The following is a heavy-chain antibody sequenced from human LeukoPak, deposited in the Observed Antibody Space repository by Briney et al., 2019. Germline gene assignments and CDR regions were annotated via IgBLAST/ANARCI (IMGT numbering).Heavy chain of an antibody. D-gene: IGHD3-16*01. V-gene: IGHV3-21*04. J-gene: IGHJ4*02. Sequence: GGSLRLSCAASGFTFSSYSMNWVRQAPGKGLEWVSSISSSSSYIYYADSVKGRFTISRDNAKNSLYLQMNSLRADDTAVYYCAKDRGRYARLGFDCWGQGTLVTVSS. CDR1: GFTFSSYS. CDR2: ISSSSSYI. CDR3: AKDRGRYARLGFDC.